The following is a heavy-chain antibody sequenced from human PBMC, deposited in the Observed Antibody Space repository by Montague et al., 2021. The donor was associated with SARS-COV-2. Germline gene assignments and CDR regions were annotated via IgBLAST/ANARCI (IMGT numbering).Heavy chain of an antibody. J-gene: IGHJ5*01. CDR1: RGSISGRSNY. CDR3: VRHGGSSWLVS. D-gene: IGHD2-15*01. CDR2: FYYTGNT. Sequence: SETLSPTRTVSRGSISGRSNYWGWVRQTPGKGLEWIGSFYYTGNTYYNPSLKSRVTISVDTSKNQFSLSLRSVAAVDTSVYFCVRHGGSSWLVSWGQGTLVIVSS. V-gene: IGHV4-39*01.